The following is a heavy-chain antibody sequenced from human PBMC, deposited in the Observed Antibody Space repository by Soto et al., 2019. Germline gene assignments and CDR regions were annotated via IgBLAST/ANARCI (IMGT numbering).Heavy chain of an antibody. J-gene: IGHJ5*02. CDR3: ARDWGGVGELLRRNWFDP. CDR1: GYTFTSYA. D-gene: IGHD3-10*01. V-gene: IGHV1-3*01. CDR2: INAGNGNT. Sequence: ASVKVSCKASGYTFTSYAMHWVRQAPGQRLEWMGWINAGNGNTKYSQKFQGRVTITRDTSASTAYMELSSLRSEDTAVYYCARDWGGVGELLRRNWFDPWGQGTLVTVSS.